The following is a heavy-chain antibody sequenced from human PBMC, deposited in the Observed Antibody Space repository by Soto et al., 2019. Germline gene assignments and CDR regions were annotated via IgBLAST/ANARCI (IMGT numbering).Heavy chain of an antibody. CDR2: INHSGST. D-gene: IGHD6-19*01. CDR3: ATVSYSGWYDYYYDYGMDV. Sequence: SETLSLTCAVYGGSFSGYYWSLIRQPPGKGLEWIGEINHSGSTNYNPSLKSRVTISVDTSKNQFSLKLSSVTAADTAVYYCATVSYSGWYDYYYDYGMDVWGQGTTFTVSS. J-gene: IGHJ6*02. CDR1: GGSFSGYY. V-gene: IGHV4-34*01.